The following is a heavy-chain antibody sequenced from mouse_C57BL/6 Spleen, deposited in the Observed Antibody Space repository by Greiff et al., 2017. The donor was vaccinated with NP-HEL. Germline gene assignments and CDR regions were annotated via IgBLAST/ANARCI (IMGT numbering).Heavy chain of an antibody. V-gene: IGHV1-82*01. CDR2: IYPGDGDT. D-gene: IGHD2-1*01. J-gene: IGHJ2*01. Sequence: QVQLQQSGPELVKPGASVKISCKASGYAFSSSWMNWVKQRPGKGLEWIGRIYPGDGDTNYNGKFKGKATLTADKSSSTAYMQLSSLTSEDSAVYFCGIYYGNYGEFDYWGQGTTLTVSS. CDR1: GYAFSSSW. CDR3: GIYYGNYGEFDY.